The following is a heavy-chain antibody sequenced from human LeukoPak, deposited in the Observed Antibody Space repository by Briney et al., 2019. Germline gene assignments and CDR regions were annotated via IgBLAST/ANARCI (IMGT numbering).Heavy chain of an antibody. CDR2: ISPSGGST. Sequence: ASVKVSCKAFGYTFTGYWMHWVRQAPGQGPEWMGVISPSGGSTIYAQKFKGRVTLTRDMSTSTDYLELSSLRSEDTAVYYCARGTSGSYHTGLDYWGQGTLVTVSS. D-gene: IGHD1-26*01. CDR3: ARGTSGSYHTGLDY. J-gene: IGHJ4*02. V-gene: IGHV1-46*01. CDR1: GYTFTGYW.